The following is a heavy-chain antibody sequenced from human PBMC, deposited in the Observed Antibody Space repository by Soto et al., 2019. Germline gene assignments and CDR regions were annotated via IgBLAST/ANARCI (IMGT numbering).Heavy chain of an antibody. CDR3: ASAEYYYDSSGWYY. Sequence: EVQLVESGGGLVKPGGSLRLSCAASGFTFSSYSMNWVRQAPGKGLVWVSSISSSSSYIYYADSVKGRFTISRDNAKNSLYLQMNSLRAEDTAVYYCASAEYYYDSSGWYYWGQGTLVTVSS. J-gene: IGHJ4*02. D-gene: IGHD3-22*01. CDR2: ISSSSSYI. V-gene: IGHV3-21*01. CDR1: GFTFSSYS.